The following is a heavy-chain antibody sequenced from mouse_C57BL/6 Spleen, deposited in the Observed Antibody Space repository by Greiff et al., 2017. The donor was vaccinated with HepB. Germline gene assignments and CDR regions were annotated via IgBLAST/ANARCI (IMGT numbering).Heavy chain of an antibody. D-gene: IGHD1-1*01. CDR3: ARWRIMTTVGAGYFDV. J-gene: IGHJ1*03. CDR2: ISGGGGNT. CDR1: GFTFSSYT. Sequence: EVKLMESGGGLVKPGGSLKLSCAASGFTFSSYTMSWVRQTPEKRLEWVATISGGGGNTYYPDSVKGRFTISRDNAKNTLYLQMSSLRSEDTALYYCARWRIMTTVGAGYFDVWGTGTTVTVSS. V-gene: IGHV5-9*01.